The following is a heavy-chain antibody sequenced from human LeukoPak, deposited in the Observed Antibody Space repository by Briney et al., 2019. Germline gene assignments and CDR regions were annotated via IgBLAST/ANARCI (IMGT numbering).Heavy chain of an antibody. Sequence: QTGGSLRLSCAASGFTFSSYGMHWVRQAPGKGLEWVAFIRYDGSNKYYADSVKGRFTISRDNSKNTLYLQMNSLRAEDTAVYYCARERFWSGYYKGWFDPWGQGTLVTVSS. D-gene: IGHD3-3*01. CDR2: IRYDGSNK. CDR1: GFTFSSYG. J-gene: IGHJ5*02. V-gene: IGHV3-30*02. CDR3: ARERFWSGYYKGWFDP.